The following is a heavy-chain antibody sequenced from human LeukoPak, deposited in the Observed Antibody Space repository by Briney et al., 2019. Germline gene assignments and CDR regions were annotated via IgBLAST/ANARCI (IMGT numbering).Heavy chain of an antibody. J-gene: IGHJ3*02. D-gene: IGHD2-2*01. V-gene: IGHV4-38-2*01. CDR2: IYHSGST. CDR3: ARYYRYQLLTYDAFDI. CDR1: GYSISSGYY. Sequence: SKTLSLTCAVSGYSISSGYYWGWIRQPPGKGLECIGSIYHSGSTYYNPSLKSRVTISVDTSKNQFSLKLSSVTAADTVVYYCARYYRYQLLTYDAFDIWGQGTMVTVSS.